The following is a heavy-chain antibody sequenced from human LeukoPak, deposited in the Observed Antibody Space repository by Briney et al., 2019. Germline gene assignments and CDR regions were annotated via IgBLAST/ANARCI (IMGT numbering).Heavy chain of an antibody. J-gene: IGHJ5*02. Sequence: WGSLRLSCAASGFTFDDYGMSWVRQAPGKGLEWVSGVNWNGGSTGYADSVKGRFTISRDNAKNSLYLQMNSLRAEDTALYYCARDPGGDSSGYTWGQGTLVTVSS. CDR3: ARDPGGDSSGYT. D-gene: IGHD3-22*01. CDR2: VNWNGGST. CDR1: GFTFDDYG. V-gene: IGHV3-20*04.